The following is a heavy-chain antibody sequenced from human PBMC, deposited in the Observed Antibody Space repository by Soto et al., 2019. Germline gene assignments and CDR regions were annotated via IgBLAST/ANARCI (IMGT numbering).Heavy chain of an antibody. CDR2: ISAAGGTT. D-gene: IGHD6-19*01. CDR3: LPHGHGLAPDNWFDP. J-gene: IGHJ5*02. Sequence: GGSLRLSCAASAFTFSTSAMNWVRQAPGKGLEWVSIISAAGGTTSYADSVKGRFTVSRDNSQNTLYLQMNSLRVEDTAVYYCLPHGHGLAPDNWFDPWGQGTLVTVSS. V-gene: IGHV3-23*01. CDR1: AFTFSTSA.